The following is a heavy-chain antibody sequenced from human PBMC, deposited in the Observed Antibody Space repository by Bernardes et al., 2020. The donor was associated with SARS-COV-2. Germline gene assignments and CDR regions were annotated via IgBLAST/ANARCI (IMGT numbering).Heavy chain of an antibody. J-gene: IGHJ4*02. CDR2: IYYSGSI. CDR3: ASSPYNWNYHFDY. D-gene: IGHD1-1*01. V-gene: IGHV4-39*01. CDR1: GVSMPRSSYY. Sequence: ETLSLTCTVSGVSMPRSSYYWGWIRQSPGKGLEWIGTIYYSGSIYYSPSLKSRVTLSVDPSRNQFSLRLKSVTAADTAMYYCASSPYNWNYHFDYWGQGTLAAVTS.